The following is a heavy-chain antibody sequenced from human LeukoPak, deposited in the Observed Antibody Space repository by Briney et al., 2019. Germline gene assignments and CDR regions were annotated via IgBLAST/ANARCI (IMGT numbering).Heavy chain of an antibody. CDR2: ISAYNGNT. J-gene: IGHJ4*02. CDR3: ARDHEENSYGPGGGFDY. V-gene: IGHV1-18*01. Sequence: ASVKHSCRASGYSFISYGISSVRQAPGQGLEWMGWISAYNGNTNYAQKLQGRVTMTTDTSTSTAYMELRSLRSDDTAVYYCARDHEENSYGPGGGFDYWGQGTLVAVSS. CDR1: GYSFISYG. D-gene: IGHD5-18*01.